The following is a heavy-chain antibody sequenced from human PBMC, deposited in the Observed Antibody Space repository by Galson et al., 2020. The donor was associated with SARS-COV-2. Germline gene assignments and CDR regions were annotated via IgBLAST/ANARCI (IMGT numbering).Heavy chain of an antibody. CDR3: ARQGVNMIMVVTVPCWYFDL. J-gene: IGHJ2*01. Sequence: SETLSLPCTVSGYSVNTTHYRGWVRQPPGRGLGRIGSIYPSETTYYNPSLKRRHPISVDTSKNQFSLRLDSVTAADTALYYCARQGVNMIMVVTVPCWYFDLWGRGTLVTVSS. D-gene: IGHD3-22*01. CDR1: GYSVNTTHY. CDR2: IYPSETT. V-gene: IGHV4-38-2*02.